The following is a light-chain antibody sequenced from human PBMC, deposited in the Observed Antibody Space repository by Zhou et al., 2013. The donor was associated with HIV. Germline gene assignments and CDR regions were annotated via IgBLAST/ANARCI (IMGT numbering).Light chain of an antibody. J-gene: IGKJ5*01. CDR2: GAS. CDR3: QQYNNWPST. Sequence: ENVLTQSPGTLSLSPGERATLSCRTSQSVSGSHLAWYQQKPGQAPRLLMYGASNRAAGIPDRFSGSGSGTDFTLTISRLEPEDFAVYYCQQYNNWPSTFGQGTRLEIK. V-gene: IGKV3-20*01. CDR1: QSVSGSH.